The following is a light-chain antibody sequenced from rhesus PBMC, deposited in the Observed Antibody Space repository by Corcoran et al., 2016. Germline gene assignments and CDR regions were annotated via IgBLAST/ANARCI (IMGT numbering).Light chain of an antibody. V-gene: IGKV3-24*01. J-gene: IGKJ2*01. CDR1: QSVGSN. CDR2: GAS. Sequence: EIVLTQSPATLSLSPGERATLSCRASQSVGSNLAWYQQKPGQAPRHLIIGASSRATGIPDLFSVSGSGTDFTLTISSLEPEDVAVYYCLQHSDWPHSFGQGTTVEIK. CDR3: LQHSDWPHS.